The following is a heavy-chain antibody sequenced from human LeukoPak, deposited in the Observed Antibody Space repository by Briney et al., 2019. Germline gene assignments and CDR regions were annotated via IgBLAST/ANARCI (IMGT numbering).Heavy chain of an antibody. V-gene: IGHV4-59*01. D-gene: IGHD2-2*01. CDR3: ARVAHCSSTTCYQGIFDY. J-gene: IGHJ4*02. CDR2: IYYSGST. CDR1: GGSISSYY. Sequence: SETLSLTCTVSGGSISSYYWSWIRQPPGRGLEWIGYIYYSGSTNYNPSLESRVTISVDTSKNQFSLKLSSVTAADTAVYYCARVAHCSSTTCYQGIFDYWGQGTLVTVSS.